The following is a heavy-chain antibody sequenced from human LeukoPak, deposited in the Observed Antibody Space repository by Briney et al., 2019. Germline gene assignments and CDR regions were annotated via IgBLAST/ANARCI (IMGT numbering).Heavy chain of an antibody. J-gene: IGHJ3*02. CDR1: GDSLSSSSYY. Sequence: SETLSLTCTVSGDSLSSSSYYWGWIRQPPGKGLEWIGSVYYSGSTYYNPSLKSRVTISVDTSKNQFSLNLSSVTAADTAFYYCARRHSRSWGGSFNIWGQGTMVTVSS. CDR3: ARRHSRSWGGSFNI. D-gene: IGHD6-13*01. V-gene: IGHV4-39*01. CDR2: VYYSGST.